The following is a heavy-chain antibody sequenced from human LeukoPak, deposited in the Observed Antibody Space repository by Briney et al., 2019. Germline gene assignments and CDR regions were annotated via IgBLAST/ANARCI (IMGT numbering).Heavy chain of an antibody. J-gene: IGHJ4*02. CDR1: GYTFTSYG. Sequence: ASVKVSCKASGYTFTSYGIIWVRQAPGQGLEWMGWISTCNGNTNYAQKIQGRVTMTTDTSTSTAYMELRSLRSDDTAVYYCARDLPYSSSWESIDYWGQGTLVTVSS. D-gene: IGHD6-13*01. CDR2: ISTCNGNT. V-gene: IGHV1-18*01. CDR3: ARDLPYSSSWESIDY.